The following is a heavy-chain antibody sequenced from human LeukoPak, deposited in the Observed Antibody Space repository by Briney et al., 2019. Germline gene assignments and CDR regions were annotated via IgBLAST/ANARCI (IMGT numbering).Heavy chain of an antibody. CDR2: TYYRSKWYN. D-gene: IGHD6-19*01. CDR3: ARAPTPIIAVAGSFDY. Sequence: SQTLSLTCAISGDSVSNNSAALNWIRQSPSRGLEWLGRTYYRSKWYNDYAVSVKSRITINPDTSKNQFSLQVNSVTPEDTAVYYCARAPTPIIAVAGSFDYWGQGTLVTVSS. CDR1: GDSVSNNSAA. V-gene: IGHV6-1*01. J-gene: IGHJ4*02.